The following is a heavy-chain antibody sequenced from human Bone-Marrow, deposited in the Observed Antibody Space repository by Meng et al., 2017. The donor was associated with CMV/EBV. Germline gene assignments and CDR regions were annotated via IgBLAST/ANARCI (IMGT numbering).Heavy chain of an antibody. CDR3: ATLSGYCSGGSCVADV. CDR1: GESFNGYY. Sequence: SETLSLTCTVYGESFNGYYWNWIRQPPGKGLEWIGEINHSGTTNYNPSLKSRVTISVDTSKKQFSLKLTSVTAADTAVYYCATLSGYCSGGSCVADVWGPGTLVTVSS. V-gene: IGHV4-34*01. J-gene: IGHJ4*01. CDR2: INHSGTT. D-gene: IGHD2-15*01.